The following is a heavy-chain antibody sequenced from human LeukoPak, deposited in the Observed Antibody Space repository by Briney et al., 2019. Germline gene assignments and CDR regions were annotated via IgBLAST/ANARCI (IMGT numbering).Heavy chain of an antibody. J-gene: IGHJ4*02. CDR1: GFTFSGSA. Sequence: GGSLSLSCAASGFTFSGSAMTWVRQAPGKGLQWVSTITGSDDKTYYADSVKGRFTISRDFSKNMVHLQINSLRVEDTAIYYCAKGPQLYSGYHPDYWGQGTLVTVSS. CDR2: ITGSDDKT. V-gene: IGHV3-23*01. D-gene: IGHD5-12*01. CDR3: AKGPQLYSGYHPDY.